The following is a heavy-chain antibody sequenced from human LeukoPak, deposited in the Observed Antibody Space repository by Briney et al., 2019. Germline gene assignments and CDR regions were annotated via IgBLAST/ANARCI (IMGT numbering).Heavy chain of an antibody. V-gene: IGHV3-30*02. D-gene: IGHD6-25*01. CDR3: ARVGMAAAAHWFDP. J-gene: IGHJ5*02. CDR2: IRVDGRKA. Sequence: GGSLRLSCVASGFIFTTYGMHSVRQAPGRGLEWVAFIRVDGRKADYGDSVKGRFTISRDNSKNTLYLQMNSLRLDDTAVDYGARVGMAAAAHWFDPGGQGTLVTV. CDR1: GFIFTTYG.